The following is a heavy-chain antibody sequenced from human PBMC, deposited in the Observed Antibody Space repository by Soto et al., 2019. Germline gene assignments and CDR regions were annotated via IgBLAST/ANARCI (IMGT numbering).Heavy chain of an antibody. V-gene: IGHV1-69*08. CDR3: ARDCHRQSGAEADY. D-gene: IGHD1-26*01. Sequence: QVQLVQSGAEVKKPGSSVKVSCKASGGTFSSYTISWVRQAPGQGLEWMGRIIPILGIANYAQKFQGRVTITADKSTSTAYMELSSLRSEDTDVYYCARDCHRQSGAEADYWGQGTLVTVSS. CDR2: IIPILGIA. J-gene: IGHJ4*02. CDR1: GGTFSSYT.